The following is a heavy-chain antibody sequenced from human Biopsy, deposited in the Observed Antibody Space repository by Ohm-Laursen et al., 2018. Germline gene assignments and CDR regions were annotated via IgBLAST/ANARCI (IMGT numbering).Heavy chain of an antibody. V-gene: IGHV1-46*01. Sequence: GASVKVSCKASGYTFTSYYMHWVRQAPGQGLEWMGIINPSGGSTTYAQKFQGRVTMTRDTSTSTVYMELSSLRSEDTAVYYCARNAWPTLSTMIGAVKGFNWFDPWGQGTLVTVSS. CDR1: GYTFTSYY. CDR2: INPSGGST. J-gene: IGHJ5*02. CDR3: ARNAWPTLSTMIGAVKGFNWFDP. D-gene: IGHD3-22*01.